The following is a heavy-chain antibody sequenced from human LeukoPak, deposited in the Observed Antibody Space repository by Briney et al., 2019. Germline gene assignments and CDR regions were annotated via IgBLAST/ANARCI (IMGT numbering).Heavy chain of an antibody. V-gene: IGHV3-7*05. CDR1: GFTFSSYW. CDR2: IKQDGREK. D-gene: IGHD3-22*01. CDR3: ARESGSSGYYYFDY. Sequence: GGSLRLSCAASGFTFSSYWMSWVRQAPGKGLEWVANIKQDGREKYYVDSVKGRFTISRDNAKNSLYLQMNSLRAEDTAVYHCARESGSSGYYYFDYWGQGTLVTVSS. J-gene: IGHJ4*02.